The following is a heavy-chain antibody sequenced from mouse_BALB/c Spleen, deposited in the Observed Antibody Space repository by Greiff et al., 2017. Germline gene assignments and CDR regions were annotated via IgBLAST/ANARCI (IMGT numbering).Heavy chain of an antibody. J-gene: IGHJ3*01. Sequence: VQLQQPGAELVKPGTSVKLSCKASGYNFTSYWINWVKLRPGQGLEWIGDIYPGSGSTNYNEKFKSKATLTVDKSSSTAYMQLSSLTSEDSAVYYCARGDYRYPFAYWGQGTLVTVSA. CDR3: ARGDYRYPFAY. CDR2: IYPGSGST. CDR1: GYNFTSYW. D-gene: IGHD2-14*01. V-gene: IGHV1-55*01.